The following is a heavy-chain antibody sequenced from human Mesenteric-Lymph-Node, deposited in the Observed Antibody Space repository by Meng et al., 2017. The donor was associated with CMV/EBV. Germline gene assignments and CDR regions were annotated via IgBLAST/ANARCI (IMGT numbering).Heavy chain of an antibody. D-gene: IGHD6-6*01. CDR3: ARGKSLVPLWY. CDR1: GFTFSSYT. Sequence: GGSLRLSCAASGFTFSSYTMNWVRQVPGKGLEWISYISSSGSTIYYADSVKGRFTISRDNAKNSLYLQMNSLRAEDTAVYYCARGKSLVPLWYWGQGTLVTVSS. CDR2: ISSSGSTI. J-gene: IGHJ4*02. V-gene: IGHV3-48*04.